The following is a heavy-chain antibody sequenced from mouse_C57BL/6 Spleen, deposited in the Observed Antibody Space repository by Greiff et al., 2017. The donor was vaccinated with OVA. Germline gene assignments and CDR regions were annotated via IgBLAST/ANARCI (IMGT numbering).Heavy chain of an antibody. J-gene: IGHJ4*01. CDR3: AREADYYAMDY. Sequence: QVQLQQSGAELVRPGTSVKVSCKASGYAFTNYLIVWVKQRPGQGLEWIGVINPGSGGNNYNEKFKGKATLTADKSSSTAYMQLSTLTSEDSAVDICAREADYYAMDYWGQGTSVTVSS. CDR1: GYAFTNYL. D-gene: IGHD3-2*02. CDR2: INPGSGGN. V-gene: IGHV1-54*01.